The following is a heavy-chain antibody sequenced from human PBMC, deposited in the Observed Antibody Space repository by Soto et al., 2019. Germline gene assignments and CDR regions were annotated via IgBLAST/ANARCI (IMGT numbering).Heavy chain of an antibody. CDR3: ATTKTLVPDAFDI. Sequence: SETLSLTCTVSGGSISSGGYYWSWIRQHPGKGLEWIGCIYYSGSTYYNPSLKSRVTISVDTSKNQFSLKLSSVTAADTAVYYCATTKTLVPDAFDIWGQGTMVTVSS. D-gene: IGHD3-16*01. CDR2: IYYSGST. J-gene: IGHJ3*02. V-gene: IGHV4-31*03. CDR1: GGSISSGGYY.